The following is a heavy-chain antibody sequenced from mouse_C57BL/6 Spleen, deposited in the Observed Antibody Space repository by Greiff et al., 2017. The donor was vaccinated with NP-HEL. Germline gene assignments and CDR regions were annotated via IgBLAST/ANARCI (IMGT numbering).Heavy chain of an antibody. J-gene: IGHJ2*01. CDR3: ARNYVTYYFDY. V-gene: IGHV1-82*01. D-gene: IGHD1-1*01. Sequence: QVQLKESGPELVKPGASVKISCKASGYAFSSSWMNWVKQRPGKGLEWIGRIYPGDGDTNYNGKFKGKATLTADKSSSTAYMQLSSLTSEDSAVYFCARNYVTYYFDYWGQGTTLTVSS. CDR2: IYPGDGDT. CDR1: GYAFSSSW.